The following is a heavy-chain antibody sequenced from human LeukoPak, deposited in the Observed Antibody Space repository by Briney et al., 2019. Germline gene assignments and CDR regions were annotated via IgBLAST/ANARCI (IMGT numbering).Heavy chain of an antibody. CDR1: GFSLRSYE. CDR3: AKDDYYESSGYRD. V-gene: IGHV3-30*18. J-gene: IGHJ4*02. CDR2: ISYDVGKK. Sequence: GGSLRLSRAPSGFSLRSYEMNWVRQAPGRGREWVAVISYDVGKKYYADSVKGRFTLSRDNSKNTLYLQMNSCRASDTAVYYWAKDDYYESSGYRDWGQGTLVTVSS. D-gene: IGHD3-22*01.